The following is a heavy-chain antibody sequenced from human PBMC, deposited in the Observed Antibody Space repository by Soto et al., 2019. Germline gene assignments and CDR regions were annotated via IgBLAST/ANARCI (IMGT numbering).Heavy chain of an antibody. Sequence: SETLSLTYTVSGGSISTYYWSWIRQPPGKGLEWIGYIYYSGSTNYNPSLKSRVTISVDTSKNQFSLKLSSVTAADTAVYYCARANYDFLTGYYPDYFDYWGQGTLVTVSS. CDR1: GGSISTYY. CDR3: ARANYDFLTGYYPDYFDY. D-gene: IGHD3-9*01. J-gene: IGHJ4*02. V-gene: IGHV4-59*01. CDR2: IYYSGST.